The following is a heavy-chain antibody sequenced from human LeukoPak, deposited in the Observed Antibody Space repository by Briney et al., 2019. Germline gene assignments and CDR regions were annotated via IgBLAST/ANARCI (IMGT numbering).Heavy chain of an antibody. J-gene: IGHJ3*02. Sequence: SQTLSLTCAMSGDTVSSNIAASDWIRHSPSRSLEWLGRTYYRAKWYNDYAVSVKSRITIEPVTSKNQFSVQRNPVTPEDRAGYYCARGGRRRRPFYIWGEGTNVTVSS. CDR1: GDTVSSNIAA. CDR2: TYYRAKWYN. D-gene: IGHD1-26*01. V-gene: IGHV6-1*01. CDR3: ARGGRRRRPFYI.